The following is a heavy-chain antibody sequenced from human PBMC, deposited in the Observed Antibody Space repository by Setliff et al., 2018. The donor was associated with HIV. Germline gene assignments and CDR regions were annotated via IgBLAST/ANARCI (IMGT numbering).Heavy chain of an antibody. CDR1: GFTVSNNY. V-gene: IGHV3-53*01. CDR2: IHSGGST. D-gene: IGHD5-12*01. Sequence: GGSLRLSCAASGFTVSNNYMNWVRQAPGKGLEWVSVIHSGGSTYYADSVKGRFTISRDNSKNTLYLQMNSLRAEDTAVYYCARVGKDGYNYNYFDYWGQGTLVTVSS. J-gene: IGHJ4*02. CDR3: ARVGKDGYNYNYFDY.